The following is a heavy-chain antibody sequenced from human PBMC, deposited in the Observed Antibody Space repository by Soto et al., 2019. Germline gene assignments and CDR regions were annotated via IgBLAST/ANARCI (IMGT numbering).Heavy chain of an antibody. Sequence: QVQLVQSGAEVKKPGSSVKVSCKASGGTFRTSAISWVRQAPGQGIEWVGGIMPVFRRPKYAQNFQDRVTITADESTSTDYMELNSLKSDDTAVYYCARDKDRLQLGGNYYFILDVWGQGTAVTVSS. CDR2: IMPVFRRP. D-gene: IGHD1-1*01. CDR3: ARDKDRLQLGGNYYFILDV. V-gene: IGHV1-69*12. CDR1: GGTFRTSA. J-gene: IGHJ6*02.